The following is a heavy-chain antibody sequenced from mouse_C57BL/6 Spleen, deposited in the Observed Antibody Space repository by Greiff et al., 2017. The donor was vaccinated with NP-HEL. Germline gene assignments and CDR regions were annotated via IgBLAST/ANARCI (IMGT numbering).Heavy chain of an antibody. CDR1: GYTFTDYN. D-gene: IGHD2-5*01. CDR3: AREDSNYTFAY. Sequence: DVQLVESGPELVKPGASVKIPCKASGYTFTDYNMDWVKQSHGKSLEWIGDINPNNGGTIYNQKFKGKATLTVDKSSSTAYMELRSLTSEDTAVYYCAREDSNYTFAYWGQGTLVTVSA. V-gene: IGHV1-18*01. J-gene: IGHJ3*01. CDR2: INPNNGGT.